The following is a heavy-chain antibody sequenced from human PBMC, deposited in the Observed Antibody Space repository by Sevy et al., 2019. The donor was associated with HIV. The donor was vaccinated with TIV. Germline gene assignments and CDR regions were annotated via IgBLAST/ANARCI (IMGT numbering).Heavy chain of an antibody. CDR3: ARETDNSARWLDP. Sequence: GGSLRLSCAASGFTFSTYGMHWVRQAPGKGLEWVAVIWYDGSNKYYGDSVKGRFTISRDNSKNTLYLQMNSLTVEDTAVYYCARETDNSARWLDPWGQGTLVTVSS. CDR1: GFTFSTYG. V-gene: IGHV3-33*01. J-gene: IGHJ5*02. CDR2: IWYDGSNK. D-gene: IGHD4-4*01.